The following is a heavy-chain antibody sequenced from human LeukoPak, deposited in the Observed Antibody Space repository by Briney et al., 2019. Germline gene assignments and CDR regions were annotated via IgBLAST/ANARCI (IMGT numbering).Heavy chain of an antibody. CDR1: GGSISSYY. V-gene: IGHV4-4*07. D-gene: IGHD3-22*01. CDR2: IYTSGST. Sequence: KPSETLSLTCTVSGGSISSYYWSWIRQPAGKGLEWIGRIYTSGSTNYNPSLKSRVTMSVDTSKNQFSLKPSSVTAADTAVYYCARGGYYDSSGTLWYFDLWGRGTLVTVSS. CDR3: ARGGYYDSSGTLWYFDL. J-gene: IGHJ2*01.